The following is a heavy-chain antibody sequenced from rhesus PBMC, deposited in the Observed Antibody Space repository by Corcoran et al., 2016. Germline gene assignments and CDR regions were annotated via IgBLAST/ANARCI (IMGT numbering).Heavy chain of an antibody. D-gene: IGHD1-14*01. CDR2: IYGRTWAT. CDR3: AATSVQND. J-gene: IGHJ4*01. Sequence: QVQLQESGPGLVKPSETLSLTCAVSGGSISDDSYWTWIRQPPGKGLEWIGNIYGRTWATNPNPSLKNRDTSSIDTSKNQASLKLSAVTAADTAVYYCAATSVQNDGGQGFLATVSA. V-gene: IGHV4-106*01. CDR1: GGSISDDSY.